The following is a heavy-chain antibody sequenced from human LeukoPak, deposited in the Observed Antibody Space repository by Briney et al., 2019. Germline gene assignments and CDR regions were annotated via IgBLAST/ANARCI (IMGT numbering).Heavy chain of an antibody. CDR2: IYYSGST. V-gene: IGHV4-59*08. Sequence: SETLSLTCTVSGCTLSRYYWSWIRQPPGKGLDGIGFIYYSGSTNYNPSLKSRVTISVDTSKNQFSLKLTTVTAADTAVYYCARQPNYFDYYGMDVWGKGTTVTVSS. J-gene: IGHJ6*04. CDR1: GCTLSRYY. CDR3: ARQPNYFDYYGMDV.